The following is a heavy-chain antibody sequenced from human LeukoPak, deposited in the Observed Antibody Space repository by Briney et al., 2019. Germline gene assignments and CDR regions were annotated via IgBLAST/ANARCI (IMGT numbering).Heavy chain of an antibody. D-gene: IGHD3-16*02. CDR1: GFPFDEHA. J-gene: IGHJ4*02. V-gene: IGHV3-9*03. CDR3: AKARGLGELSPIDY. CDR2: ISWNSGSI. Sequence: GGSLRLSCAASGFPFDEHAMHWVRQAPGKGLEWVSGISWNSGSIGYADSVKGRFTISRDNAKNSLYLQMNSLRAEDMALYYCAKARGLGELSPIDYWGQGTLVTVSS.